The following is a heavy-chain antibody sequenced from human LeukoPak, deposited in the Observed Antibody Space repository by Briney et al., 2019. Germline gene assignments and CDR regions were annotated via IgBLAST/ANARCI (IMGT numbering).Heavy chain of an antibody. CDR1: GGSISSGGYY. V-gene: IGHV4-31*03. Sequence: SETLSLTCTVSGGSISSGGYYWSWIRQHPGKGLEWIGYIYYSGSTYYNPSLKSRVTISVDTSKNQFSLKLSSVTAADTAVYYCATANSSWYSYYFDYWGQGTLVTVSS. CDR2: IYYSGST. J-gene: IGHJ4*02. D-gene: IGHD6-13*01. CDR3: ATANSSWYSYYFDY.